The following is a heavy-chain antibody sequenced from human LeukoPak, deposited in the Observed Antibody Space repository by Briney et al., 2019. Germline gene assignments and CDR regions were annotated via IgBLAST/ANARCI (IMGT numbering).Heavy chain of an antibody. CDR1: GYTFTSYG. V-gene: IGHV1-18*01. CDR2: ISAYNGNT. J-gene: IGHJ5*02. D-gene: IGHD6-19*01. Sequence: ASVKVSCKASGYTFTSYGISWVRQAPGQGLEWMGWISAYNGNTNYAQKLQGRVTMTTDTSTSTAYMELRSLRSDDTAVYYCARVNSESSGSEWFDPWGQGTLVTVSS. CDR3: ARVNSESSGSEWFDP.